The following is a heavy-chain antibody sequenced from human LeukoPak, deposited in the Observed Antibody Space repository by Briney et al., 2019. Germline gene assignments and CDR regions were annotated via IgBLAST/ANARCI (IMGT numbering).Heavy chain of an antibody. D-gene: IGHD1-26*01. CDR2: VYYSGST. Sequence: SETLSLTCSVSGDSISSYYWSWIRQPPGKGLEWIGYVYYSGSTNYNPSLKSRVTISVDTSKNQFSLKLSSVTAADTAVYYCARGRRSGSYYYFDYWGQGTLVTVSS. V-gene: IGHV4-59*01. CDR3: ARGRRSGSYYYFDY. CDR1: GDSISSYY. J-gene: IGHJ4*02.